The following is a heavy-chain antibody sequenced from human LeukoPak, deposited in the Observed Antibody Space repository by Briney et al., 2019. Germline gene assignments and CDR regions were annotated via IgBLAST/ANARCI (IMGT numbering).Heavy chain of an antibody. J-gene: IGHJ4*02. Sequence: SETLSLTCTVSGYSISSGYYWGWIRQPPGKGLEWIGSIYHSGSTYYNPSLKSRVTISVDTSKNQFSLKLSSVTAADTAVYYCARGGDTYYYDSSGSNPPLDYWGQGTLVTVSS. CDR2: IYHSGST. V-gene: IGHV4-38-2*02. D-gene: IGHD3-22*01. CDR1: GYSISSGYY. CDR3: ARGGDTYYYDSSGSNPPLDY.